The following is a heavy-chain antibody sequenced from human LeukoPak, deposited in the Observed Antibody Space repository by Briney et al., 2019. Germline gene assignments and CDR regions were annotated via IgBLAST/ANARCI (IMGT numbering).Heavy chain of an antibody. D-gene: IGHD3-22*01. V-gene: IGHV4-30-4*01. J-gene: IGHJ5*02. CDR2: IYYSGSP. CDR3: ARDDSSGYHSWFDL. Sequence: SQTLSLTCAVSGGSISRGDYYWSWIRQPPGKGLEWIGYIYYSGSPYYNPSLKSRVTISIDTSKNQFSLKLSSVTAADTAVYYCARDDSSGYHSWFDLGGQGTLVTVSS. CDR1: GGSISRGDYY.